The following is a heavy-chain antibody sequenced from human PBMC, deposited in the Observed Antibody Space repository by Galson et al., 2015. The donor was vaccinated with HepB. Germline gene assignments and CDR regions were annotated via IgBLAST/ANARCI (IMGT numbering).Heavy chain of an antibody. Sequence: SVKVSCKASGGTFSSYTISWVRQAPGQGLEWMGRIIPILGIANYAQKFQGRVTITADKSTSTAYMELSSLRSEDTAVYYCARVGGGENYGSGSIPPRFDYWGQGTLVTVSS. J-gene: IGHJ4*02. D-gene: IGHD3-10*01. CDR3: ARVGGGENYGSGSIPPRFDY. CDR2: IIPILGIA. CDR1: GGTFSSYT. V-gene: IGHV1-69*02.